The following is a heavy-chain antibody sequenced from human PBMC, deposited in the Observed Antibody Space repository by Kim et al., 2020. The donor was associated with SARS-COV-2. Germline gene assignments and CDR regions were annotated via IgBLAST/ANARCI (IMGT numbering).Heavy chain of an antibody. Sequence: GGSLILSCAAPGFIFSGHWMTWVRQAPGKGLESVAKIKPDGSEKYYVGSVKGRFTISRDNAKNSLFLQMNSLTTEDTAVYYCARELWWRFDYWGQGTLVT. CDR2: IKPDGSEK. CDR1: GFIFSGHW. D-gene: IGHD2-21*01. CDR3: ARELWWRFDY. V-gene: IGHV3-7*01. J-gene: IGHJ4*02.